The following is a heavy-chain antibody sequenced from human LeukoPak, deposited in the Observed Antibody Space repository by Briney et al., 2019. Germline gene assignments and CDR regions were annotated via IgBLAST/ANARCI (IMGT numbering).Heavy chain of an antibody. V-gene: IGHV6-1*01. D-gene: IGHD1-26*01. CDR1: GDSVSSNSAA. CDR2: TYYRSKWYN. Sequence: SQTLSLTCAISGDSVSSNSAAWNWIRQSPSRGLEWLGRTYYRSKWYNDYAVSVKSRITINPDTSKNQFSLQLNSVTPEDTAVYYCARQLRDSGSYYYYYYMDVWGKGTTVTVSS. J-gene: IGHJ6*03. CDR3: ARQLRDSGSYYYYYYMDV.